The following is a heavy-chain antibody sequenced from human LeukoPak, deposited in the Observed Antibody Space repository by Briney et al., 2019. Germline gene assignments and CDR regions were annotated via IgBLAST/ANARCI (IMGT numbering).Heavy chain of an antibody. D-gene: IGHD6-13*01. CDR1: GYTFTSYG. Sequence: ASVKVSCKASGYTFTSYGISWVRQAPGQGLEWMGRISAYNGNTNYAQKLQGRVTMTTDTSTSTAYMELRSLRSDDTAAYYCARVAAAVGTLYYFDYWGQGTLVTVSS. CDR3: ARVAAAVGTLYYFDY. CDR2: ISAYNGNT. V-gene: IGHV1-18*01. J-gene: IGHJ4*02.